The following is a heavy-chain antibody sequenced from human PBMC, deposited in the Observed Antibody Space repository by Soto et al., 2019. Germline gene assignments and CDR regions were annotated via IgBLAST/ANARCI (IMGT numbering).Heavy chain of an antibody. CDR1: GCTFSSYG. CDR3: AKDRVLLWFGEYGLLDY. D-gene: IGHD3-10*01. Sequence: GGSLRLSCAASGCTFSSYGMHWVSQAPGKGLEWVAVISYDGSNKYYADSVKGRFTISRDNSKNTLYLQMNSLRAEDTAVYYCAKDRVLLWFGEYGLLDYWGQGTLVTVSS. CDR2: ISYDGSNK. V-gene: IGHV3-30*18. J-gene: IGHJ4*02.